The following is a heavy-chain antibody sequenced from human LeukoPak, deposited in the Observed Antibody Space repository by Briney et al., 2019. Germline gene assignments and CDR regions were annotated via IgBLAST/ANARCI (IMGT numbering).Heavy chain of an antibody. Sequence: ASVKVSCKAFVYTLTGYWMHWVRQAPGQRPEWMGGISPSGGSTIYAQKFKGRVTLTRDMSTSTDYLELSSLRSEDTAVYYCARDNSVRDEAWWFNPWGQGTLVTVSS. D-gene: IGHD5-24*01. V-gene: IGHV1-46*01. J-gene: IGHJ5*02. CDR2: ISPSGGST. CDR3: ARDNSVRDEAWWFNP. CDR1: VYTLTGYW.